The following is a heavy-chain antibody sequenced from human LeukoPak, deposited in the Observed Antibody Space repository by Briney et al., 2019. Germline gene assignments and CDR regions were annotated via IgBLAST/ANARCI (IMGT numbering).Heavy chain of an antibody. J-gene: IGHJ4*02. CDR1: GFTFSSYW. Sequence: GGSLRLSCAASGFTFSSYWMSWVRQAPGKGLEWVANIKQDGSEKYYVDSVKGRFTISRDNAKNSLYLQMNSLRAEDKAVYYCARERGPYYGSGIDYWGQGTLVTVSS. V-gene: IGHV3-7*01. CDR2: IKQDGSEK. CDR3: ARERGPYYGSGIDY. D-gene: IGHD3-10*01.